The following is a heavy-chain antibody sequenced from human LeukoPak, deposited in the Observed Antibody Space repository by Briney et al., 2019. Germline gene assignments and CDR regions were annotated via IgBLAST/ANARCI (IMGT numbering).Heavy chain of an antibody. CDR2: ISWDGGST. CDR1: GFTFDDYA. J-gene: IGHJ6*03. CDR3: ARGVEAYYYDSSGWNYMDV. Sequence: GSLRLSCAASGFTFDDYAMHWVRQAPGKGLEWVSLISWDGGSTYYADSVKGRFTISRDNSKNSLYLQMNSLRAEDTALYYCARGVEAYYYDSSGWNYMDVWGKGTTVTVSS. V-gene: IGHV3-43D*03. D-gene: IGHD3-22*01.